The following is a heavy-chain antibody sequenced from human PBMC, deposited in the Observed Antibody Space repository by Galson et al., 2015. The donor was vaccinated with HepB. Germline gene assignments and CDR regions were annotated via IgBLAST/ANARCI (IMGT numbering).Heavy chain of an antibody. CDR3: ARTLSIEYSYGQITGVFDL. CDR2: IDWDDDK. Sequence: PALVKPTQTLTLTCTFSGFSLSTSGMCVSWIRQPPGKALEWLALIDWDDDKYYSTSLKTRLTISKDTSKNQVVLTMTNMDPVDTATYYCARTLSIEYSYGQITGVFDLWGRGTLVTVSS. V-gene: IGHV2-70*01. CDR1: GFSLSTSGMC. D-gene: IGHD5-18*01. J-gene: IGHJ2*01.